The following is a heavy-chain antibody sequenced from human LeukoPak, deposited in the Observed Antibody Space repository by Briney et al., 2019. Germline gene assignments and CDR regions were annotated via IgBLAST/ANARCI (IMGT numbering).Heavy chain of an antibody. D-gene: IGHD2-2*01. V-gene: IGHV4-4*09. CDR3: ARQYCSSTRCYQFFDY. CDR2: ISSGGST. J-gene: IGHJ4*02. Sequence: SETLSLTCTVSGGSFSSYYWTWIRQPPGKGLEWIGYISSGGSTNFNPSLKSRVTISVDTSKNQFSPKLSSVTAADTALYYCARQYCSSTRCYQFFDYWGQGTLVTVSS. CDR1: GGSFSSYY.